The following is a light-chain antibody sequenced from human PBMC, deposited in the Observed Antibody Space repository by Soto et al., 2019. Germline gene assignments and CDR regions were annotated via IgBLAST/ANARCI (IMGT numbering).Light chain of an antibody. CDR2: GAS. J-gene: IGKJ4*01. CDR1: HGIGTA. V-gene: IGKV3-15*01. Sequence: EIVMTQSPATLSVSPGEGATLSCRASHGIGTALAWYQQKPGQTPRLLMYGASIRATGVPARFSGSASGTESTLTITSLQSEDFAVYYCQHYSDWPLTFGGGTKVESK. CDR3: QHYSDWPLT.